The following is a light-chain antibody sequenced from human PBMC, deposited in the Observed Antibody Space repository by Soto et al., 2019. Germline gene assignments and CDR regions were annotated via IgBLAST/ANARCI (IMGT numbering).Light chain of an antibody. Sequence: DIQMTHSPSSLSASVLYIVTITFRSSQGIRHYLAWYQQKPGKVPKLLIYEASNLQSGVPSRFRGGGSGTEFTLTISSLQPEDVATYYCQQYNSYFGPGTKVDIK. V-gene: IGKV1-27*01. CDR1: QGIRHY. CDR3: QQYNSY. CDR2: EAS. J-gene: IGKJ3*01.